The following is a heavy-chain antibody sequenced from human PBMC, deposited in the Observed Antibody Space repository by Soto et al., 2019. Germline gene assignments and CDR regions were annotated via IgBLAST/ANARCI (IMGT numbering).Heavy chain of an antibody. Sequence: QVQLVQSGAEVMKPGASVKVSCTASGYTFTDYYIHWVRQAPGQGLEWMGIINPTDGSTSYPQKFQDRVTMTRDTSTSSVYMELSSLTSEDTAIYYCARDPRGTASRFDYWGQGTLVTVSS. D-gene: IGHD3-16*01. J-gene: IGHJ4*02. CDR3: ARDPRGTASRFDY. CDR1: GYTFTDYY. V-gene: IGHV1-46*01. CDR2: INPTDGST.